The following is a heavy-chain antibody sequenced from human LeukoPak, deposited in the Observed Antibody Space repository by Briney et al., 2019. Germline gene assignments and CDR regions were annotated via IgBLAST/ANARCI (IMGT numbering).Heavy chain of an antibody. D-gene: IGHD5-18*01. J-gene: IGHJ4*02. CDR1: GYTFTGYY. Sequence: ASVKVSCKASGYTFTGYYMHWVRQAPGQGLEWMGWINPDSGGTNYAQKFQGWVTMTRDTSISTAYMELSRLRSDDTAVYYCAMLDTAMGTDYWGQGTLVTVSS. CDR3: AMLDTAMGTDY. CDR2: INPDSGGT. V-gene: IGHV1-2*04.